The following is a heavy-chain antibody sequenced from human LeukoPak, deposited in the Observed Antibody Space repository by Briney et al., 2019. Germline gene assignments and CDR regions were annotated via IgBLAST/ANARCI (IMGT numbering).Heavy chain of an antibody. D-gene: IGHD6-19*01. CDR3: AREGLAVAGPRHGMDV. Sequence: GASVKVSCKASGYTFTSYYMHWVRQAPGQGLEWMGIISPSGGSTSYAQKFQGRVTMTRDTSTSTVYMELSSLRSEDTAVYYCAREGLAVAGPRHGMDVWGQGTTVTVSS. J-gene: IGHJ6*02. CDR2: ISPSGGST. CDR1: GYTFTSYY. V-gene: IGHV1-46*01.